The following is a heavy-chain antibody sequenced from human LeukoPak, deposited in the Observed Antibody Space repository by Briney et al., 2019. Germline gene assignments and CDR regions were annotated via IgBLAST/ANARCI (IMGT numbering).Heavy chain of an antibody. CDR3: ARVDYSNGGYWFDS. V-gene: IGHV4-39*07. CDR1: GGSISSSSYY. Sequence: SETLSLTCTVSGGSISSSSYYWGWIRQPPGKGLEWIGSIYRSGTTYYNPSLKSRVTISVDTSKNQFSLKLNSVTAADTAVYYCARVDYSNGGYWFDSWGQGTLVTVSS. J-gene: IGHJ5*01. CDR2: IYRSGTT. D-gene: IGHD6-19*01.